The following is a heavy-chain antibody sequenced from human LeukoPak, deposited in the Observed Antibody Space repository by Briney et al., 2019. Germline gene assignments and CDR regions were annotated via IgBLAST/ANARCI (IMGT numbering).Heavy chain of an antibody. Sequence: PGGSLRLSCAASGFTFSDYYMSWIRQAPGKGLEWVSYISSSGGTIYYADSVKGRFTIPRDNAKNSLYPQMNSLRAEDTAVYYCATGLLYGYPPGDYWGQGTLVTVSS. CDR3: ATGLLYGYPPGDY. CDR1: GFTFSDYY. J-gene: IGHJ4*02. CDR2: ISSSGGTI. V-gene: IGHV3-11*01. D-gene: IGHD5-18*01.